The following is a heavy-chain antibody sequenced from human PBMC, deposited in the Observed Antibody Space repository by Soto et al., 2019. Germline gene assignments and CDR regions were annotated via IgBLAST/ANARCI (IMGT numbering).Heavy chain of an antibody. CDR1: GFIFSSYA. J-gene: IGHJ6*02. V-gene: IGHV3-23*01. CDR3: VKDWTGSSCPCMVV. Sequence: EVQLLESGGGLVQPGGSLRLSCAASGFIFSSYAMTWVRQAPGEGLEWVSSISGSCESTYYSDSVKGRFTISRDSSKNTVYLQMSSLRAEDTAVYFCVKDWTGSSCPCMVVWGQGTTVTVSS. CDR2: ISGSCEST. D-gene: IGHD6-13*01.